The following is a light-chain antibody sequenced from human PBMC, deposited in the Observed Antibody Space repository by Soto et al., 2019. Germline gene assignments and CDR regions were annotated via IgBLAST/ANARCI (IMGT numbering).Light chain of an antibody. J-gene: IGLJ1*01. CDR1: SSNIGNNS. CDR2: DNN. CDR3: GTWDSSLSAYYV. Sequence: QSVLTQPPSVSAAPGQKVTISCSGSSSNIGNNSVSWYQQLPGKAPKLLIYDNNKRPSGIPDRFSGSKSGTSATLGITGLQTGDEADYYCGTWDSSLSAYYVFGTGTKLTVL. V-gene: IGLV1-51*01.